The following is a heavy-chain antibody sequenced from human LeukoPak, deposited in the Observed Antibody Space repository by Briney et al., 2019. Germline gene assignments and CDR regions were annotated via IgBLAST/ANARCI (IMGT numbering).Heavy chain of an antibody. CDR2: IYTSGST. CDR1: GGSISSGSYY. J-gene: IGHJ6*03. CDR3: ARNMEHYYYYYMDV. V-gene: IGHV4-61*02. D-gene: IGHD1-1*01. Sequence: SQTLSLTCTVSGGSISSGSYYWSWIRQPAGKGLEWIGRIYTSGSTNYNPSLKSRVTISVDTSKNQFSLKLSSATAADTAVYYCARNMEHYYYYYMDVWGKGTTVTVSS.